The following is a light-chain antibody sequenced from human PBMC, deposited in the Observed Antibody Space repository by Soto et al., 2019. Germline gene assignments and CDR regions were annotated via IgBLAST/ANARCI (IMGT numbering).Light chain of an antibody. Sequence: ELVVPPAPGHPSLAPRVRSTPSWQASQSVSSYLAWYQQKPGQAPRLLIYDASNRATGIPARFSGSGSGTDFTLTISSLEPEDFAVYYCQQRSNWPPITFGQGTRLEIK. J-gene: IGKJ5*01. V-gene: IGKV3-11*01. CDR2: DAS. CDR1: QSVSSY. CDR3: QQRSNWPPIT.